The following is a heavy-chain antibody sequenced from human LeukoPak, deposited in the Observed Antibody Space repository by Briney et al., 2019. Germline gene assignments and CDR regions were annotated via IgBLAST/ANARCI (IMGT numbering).Heavy chain of an antibody. CDR1: GCTFGGYA. V-gene: IGHV3-43*02. J-gene: IGHJ6*02. CDR2: ISCDGDRT. Sequence: PGGSLRLSCAHSGCTFGGYAMYWIRQAPGKGLEWVALISCDGDRTFYADSVKGRFTISRDNSKTSLHLQMHSLRTEDTALYYCASTAYDILSGYSSPSYYYYGMDVWGQGTTVTVSS. CDR3: ASTAYDILSGYSSPSYYYYGMDV. D-gene: IGHD3-9*01.